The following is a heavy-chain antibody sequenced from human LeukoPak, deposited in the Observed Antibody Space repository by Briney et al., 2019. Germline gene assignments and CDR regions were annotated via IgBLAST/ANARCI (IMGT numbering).Heavy chain of an antibody. J-gene: IGHJ4*02. CDR3: ARGYSHLSTTLDY. CDR2: IWYDGSNK. V-gene: IGHV3-33*01. CDR1: GFTFSNYG. D-gene: IGHD5-18*01. Sequence: PGGSLRLSCAASGFTFSNYGMHWARQAPGKGLEWVAVIWYDGSNKYYADSVKGRFTVSRDNSKNTLFVQMNSLRAEDTAVYYCARGYSHLSTTLDYWGQGSLVTVSS.